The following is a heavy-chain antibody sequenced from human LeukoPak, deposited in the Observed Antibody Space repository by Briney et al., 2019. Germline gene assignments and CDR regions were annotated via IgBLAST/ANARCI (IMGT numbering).Heavy chain of an antibody. CDR2: IYTSGST. D-gene: IGHD1-26*01. CDR3: AREGGSYLPTDY. Sequence: SQALSLTCTVSGGSISSGSYYWSWIRQPAGKGLEWIGRIYTSGSTNYNPSLKSRVTISVDTSKNQFSLKLSSVTAADTAVYYCAREGGSYLPTDYWGQGTLVTVSS. J-gene: IGHJ4*02. CDR1: GGSISSGSYY. V-gene: IGHV4-61*02.